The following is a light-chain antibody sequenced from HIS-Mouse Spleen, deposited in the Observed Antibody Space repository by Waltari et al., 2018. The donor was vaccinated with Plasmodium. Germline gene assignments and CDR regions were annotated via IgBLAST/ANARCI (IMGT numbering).Light chain of an antibody. CDR2: EDS. V-gene: IGLV3-10*01. CDR3: YSTDSSGNHRV. CDR1: ALPKKY. Sequence: SYELTQPPSVSVSPGQTARITCSGDALPKKYAYWYQQKSGKAPVLVIDEDSKRPSGIPERFSGSSLGTMATLTISGAQVEDEADYYCYSTDSSGNHRVFGGGTKLTVL. J-gene: IGLJ3*02.